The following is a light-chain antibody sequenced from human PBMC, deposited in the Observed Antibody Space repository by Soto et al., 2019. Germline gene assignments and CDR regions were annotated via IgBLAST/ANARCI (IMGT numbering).Light chain of an antibody. CDR2: QDS. CDR1: KLGDKY. Sequence: SYEVTQPPSVSVSPGLTASITCSGDKLGDKYACWYQQKPGQSPVLVIYQDSKRPSGIPERFSGSNSGNTATLTISGTQAMDEADYYCQAWDSSTVVFGGGTKVTVL. V-gene: IGLV3-1*01. J-gene: IGLJ2*01. CDR3: QAWDSSTVV.